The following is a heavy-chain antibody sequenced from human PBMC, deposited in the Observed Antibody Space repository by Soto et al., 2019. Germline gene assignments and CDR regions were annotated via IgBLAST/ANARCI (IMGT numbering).Heavy chain of an antibody. CDR2: IWYDGSNK. CDR1: GFTFSSYG. CDR3: ARPQGVWDSSGYYFYY. D-gene: IGHD3-22*01. V-gene: IGHV3-33*01. J-gene: IGHJ4*02. Sequence: GGSLRLSCAASGFTFSSYGMHWVRQAPGKGLEWVAVIWYDGSNKYYADSVKGRFTISRDNSKNTLYLQMNSLRAEDTAVYYCARPQGVWDSSGYYFYYWGQGTLVTVSS.